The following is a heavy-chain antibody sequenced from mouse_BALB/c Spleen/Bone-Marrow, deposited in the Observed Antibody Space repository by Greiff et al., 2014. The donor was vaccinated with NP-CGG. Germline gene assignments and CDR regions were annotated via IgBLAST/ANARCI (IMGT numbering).Heavy chain of an antibody. D-gene: IGHD1-1*01. V-gene: IGHV1S41*01. J-gene: IGHJ4*01. Sequence: DLVKPGASVKLSCKASAYTFTRYWINWIKQRPGQGLEWIGRIAPGRGSTYYNEMFKGKVTLTVDTSSSTAYIQLSSLSSEDSAVYFCARESYYYENYAMDYWGQGTSVTVSS. CDR2: IAPGRGST. CDR1: AYTFTRYW. CDR3: ARESYYYENYAMDY.